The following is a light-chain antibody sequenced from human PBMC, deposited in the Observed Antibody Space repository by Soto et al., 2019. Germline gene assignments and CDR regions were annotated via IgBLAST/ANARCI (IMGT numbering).Light chain of an antibody. Sequence: EIVMTQSPATLSVSPGERATLSCRASQSVNSDLAWYQQKPGQAPRLLIYDASTRATGIPARFSGSGSGTEFTLSISSLQSEDFAVYYCQQYYSTPLTFGGGTKVEIK. CDR1: QSVNSD. V-gene: IGKV3-15*01. CDR2: DAS. CDR3: QQYYSTPLT. J-gene: IGKJ4*01.